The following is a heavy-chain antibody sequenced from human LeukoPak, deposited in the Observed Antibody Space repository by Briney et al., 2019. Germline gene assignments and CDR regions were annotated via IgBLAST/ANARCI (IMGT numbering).Heavy chain of an antibody. CDR2: ISSSGDNT. V-gene: IGHV3-23*01. D-gene: IGHD3-3*01. Sequence: PGGSLRLSCAVSGFTFSNYAMSWVRQAPGKGLEWVSGISSSGDNTYYADSVKGRFTISRDNSKKTLYLQMNSLRAEDTAVYYCAKDRVAIFGVVTTHWFDPWGQGTLVTVSS. CDR3: AKDRVAIFGVVTTHWFDP. CDR1: GFTFSNYA. J-gene: IGHJ5*02.